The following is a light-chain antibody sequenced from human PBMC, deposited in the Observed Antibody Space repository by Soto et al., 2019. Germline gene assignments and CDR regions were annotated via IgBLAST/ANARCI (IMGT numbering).Light chain of an antibody. CDR3: QEYRELPQT. CDR1: QSVRSNY. Sequence: EIVLTQSPGTLSLSPGERATLSCRASQSVRSNYLAWYQQKPGQAPRLLIYNSSTSATGIPDRFSGSGSGTDLTLTISSLEPKDFALYYCQEYRELPQTFGKGTLVEIK. V-gene: IGKV3-20*01. CDR2: NSS. J-gene: IGKJ1*01.